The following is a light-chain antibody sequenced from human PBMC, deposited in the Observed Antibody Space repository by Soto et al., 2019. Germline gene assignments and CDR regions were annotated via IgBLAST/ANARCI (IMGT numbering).Light chain of an antibody. V-gene: IGKV3-20*01. CDR3: QQYGSSRRT. CDR2: GAS. Sequence: EVVLRHSSGTLSLTHRERATRSCRVSQSVSSSYLAWYQQKPGQAPRLLIYGASSRATGIPDRFSGSGSGTDFTLTISRLEPEDFAVYYCQQYGSSRRTFGQGTKVDIK. J-gene: IGKJ1*01. CDR1: QSVSSSY.